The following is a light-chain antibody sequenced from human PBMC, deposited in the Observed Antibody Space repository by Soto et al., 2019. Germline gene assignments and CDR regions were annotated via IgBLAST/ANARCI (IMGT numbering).Light chain of an antibody. CDR1: SSDIGGYNY. V-gene: IGLV2-8*01. J-gene: IGLJ3*02. CDR2: EVS. Sequence: QSVLTQPPSASGSPGQSVTISCTGTSSDIGGYNYVSWYQHHPGKAPKVMIYEVSKRPSGVPDRFSGSKSGNTASRTVSGLQPEDEADYYCSSYAGSNNLGVFGGGTKLTVL. CDR3: SSYAGSNNLGV.